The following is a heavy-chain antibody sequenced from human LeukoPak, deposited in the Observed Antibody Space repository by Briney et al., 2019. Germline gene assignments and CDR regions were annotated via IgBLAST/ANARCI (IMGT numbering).Heavy chain of an antibody. Sequence: GGSLRLSCAASGFTSSSYWMAWVRQAPGQGLEWVANIQQDGNEMVYADSVRGRFTISRDNAENSLYLQMNSLRAEDTAVYYCSNGIYSTSYWGQGTLVTVSS. J-gene: IGHJ4*02. CDR3: SNGIYSTSY. CDR1: GFTSSSYW. D-gene: IGHD6-6*01. CDR2: IQQDGNEM. V-gene: IGHV3-7*01.